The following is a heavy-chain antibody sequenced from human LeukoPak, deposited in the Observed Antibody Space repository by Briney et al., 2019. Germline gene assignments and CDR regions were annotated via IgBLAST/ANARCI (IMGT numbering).Heavy chain of an antibody. D-gene: IGHD2-15*01. CDR1: GYTFTSYG. CDR3: ARDSVVVAATSFDY. V-gene: IGHV1-18*01. Sequence: ASVKVSCKSSGYTFTSYGISWVRQAPGQGLEWMGWISAYNGNTNYAQKLQGRVTMTTDTSTSTAYMELRSLRSDDAAVYYCARDSVVVAATSFDYWGQGTLVTVSS. CDR2: ISAYNGNT. J-gene: IGHJ4*02.